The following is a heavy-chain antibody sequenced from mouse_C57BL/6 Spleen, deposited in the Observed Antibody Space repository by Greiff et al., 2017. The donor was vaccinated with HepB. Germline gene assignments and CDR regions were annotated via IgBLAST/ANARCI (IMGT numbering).Heavy chain of an antibody. Sequence: QVQLQQPGAELVRPGSSVKLSCKASGYTFTSYWMDWVKQRPGQGLEWIGNIYPSDSETHYNQKFKDKATLTVDKSSSTAYMQLSSLTSEDSAVYYCARSVTTNYAMDYWGQGTSVTVSS. CDR3: ARSVTTNYAMDY. CDR1: GYTFTSYW. J-gene: IGHJ4*01. D-gene: IGHD2-2*01. CDR2: IYPSDSET. V-gene: IGHV1-61*01.